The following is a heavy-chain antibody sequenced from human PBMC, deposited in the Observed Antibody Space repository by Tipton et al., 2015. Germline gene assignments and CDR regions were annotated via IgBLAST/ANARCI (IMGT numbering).Heavy chain of an antibody. V-gene: IGHV4-39*01. CDR1: SGSISSSSFY. CDR2: IYYSGGT. Sequence: TLSLTCTVSSGSISSSSFYWGWIRQTPGKGLAWIGSIYYSGGTYYDPSLKSRVTISVDTSKKQSSLRLTSVTAADTGVYYCVIQSDFYQYGMDVWGQGTMVTVSS. CDR3: VIQSDFYQYGMDV. J-gene: IGHJ6*02.